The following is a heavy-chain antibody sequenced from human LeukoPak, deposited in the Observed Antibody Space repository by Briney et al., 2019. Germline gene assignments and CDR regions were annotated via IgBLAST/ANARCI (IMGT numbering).Heavy chain of an antibody. CDR1: GGSISSYY. Sequence: SETLSLTCTVSGGSISSYYWSWIRQPPGKGLEWIGYIYYSGSTNYNPSLKSRVTISVDTSKNQFSLKLSSVTAADTAVYYCARIIAAAGAVWYFDYWGQGTLVTVSS. CDR2: IYYSGST. J-gene: IGHJ4*02. V-gene: IGHV4-59*01. D-gene: IGHD6-13*01. CDR3: ARIIAAAGAVWYFDY.